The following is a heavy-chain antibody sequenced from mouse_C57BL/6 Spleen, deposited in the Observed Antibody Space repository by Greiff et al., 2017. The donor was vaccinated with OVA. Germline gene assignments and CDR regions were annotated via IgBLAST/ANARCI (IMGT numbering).Heavy chain of an antibody. J-gene: IGHJ2*01. CDR2: IHPNSGST. D-gene: IGHD2-2*01. V-gene: IGHV1-64*01. CDR1: GYTFTSYW. CDR3: ARLVIHQKADY. Sequence: VQLQQPGAELVKPGASVKLSCKASGYTFTSYWMHWVKQRPGQGLEWIGMIHPNSGSTNYNEKFKSKATLTVDKSSSTAYMQLSSLTSEDSAVYYCARLVIHQKADYWGQGTTLTVSS.